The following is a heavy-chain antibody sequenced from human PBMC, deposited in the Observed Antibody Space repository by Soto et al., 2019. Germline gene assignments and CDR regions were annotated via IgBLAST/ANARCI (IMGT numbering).Heavy chain of an antibody. CDR1: GFTFSSYW. D-gene: IGHD2-21*02. CDR2: IKQDGSEK. V-gene: IGHV3-7*01. CDR3: ARDLGGYYY. J-gene: IGHJ4*02. Sequence: GGSLRLSCAASGFTFSSYWMSWVRQAPGKGLEWVANIKQDGSEKCYVDSVKGRFTISXXXXXXSXYXQXXXLRAEDTAVYYCARDLGGYYYWGQGTLVTVSS.